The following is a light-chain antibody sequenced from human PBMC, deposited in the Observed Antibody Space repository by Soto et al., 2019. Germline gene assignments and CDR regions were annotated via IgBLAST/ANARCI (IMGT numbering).Light chain of an antibody. Sequence: RAILTVHNSLNCSHEKPWTPPHLLISAATTTHGGVPSRFSARCTGTDFSLTISSLRVEDFGTYCCQQSFVSPYTFGQGTKVDI. CDR3: QQSFVSPYT. CDR1: LTVHNS. CDR2: AAT. V-gene: IGKV1-39*01. J-gene: IGKJ2*01.